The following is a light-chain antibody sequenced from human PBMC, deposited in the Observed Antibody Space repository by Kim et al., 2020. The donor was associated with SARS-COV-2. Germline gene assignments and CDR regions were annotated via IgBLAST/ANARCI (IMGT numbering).Light chain of an antibody. J-gene: IGLJ2*01. Sequence: GKPVTISCPPGSGSIDDNYVQWYQQRPGGAPTTVIYEDDQRPSGVPDRFSGSIDSSSNSASLTISGLKTEDEADYYCQSYNSSNVVFGGGTQLTVL. V-gene: IGLV6-57*03. CDR3: QSYNSSNVV. CDR2: EDD. CDR1: SGSIDDNY.